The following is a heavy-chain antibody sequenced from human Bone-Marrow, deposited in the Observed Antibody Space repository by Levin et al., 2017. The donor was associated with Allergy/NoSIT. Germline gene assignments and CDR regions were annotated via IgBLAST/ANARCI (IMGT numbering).Heavy chain of an antibody. D-gene: IGHD6-19*01. V-gene: IGHV4-34*01. CDR1: GGSFSGYY. CDR3: ARRGFKQWLVRNWYFDL. J-gene: IGHJ2*01. CDR2: INHSGST. Sequence: SETLSLTCAVYGGSFSGYYWSWIRQPPGKGLEWIGEINHSGSTNYNPSLKSRVTISVDTSKNQFSLKLSSVTAADTAVYYCARRGFKQWLVRNWYFDLWGRGTLVTVSS.